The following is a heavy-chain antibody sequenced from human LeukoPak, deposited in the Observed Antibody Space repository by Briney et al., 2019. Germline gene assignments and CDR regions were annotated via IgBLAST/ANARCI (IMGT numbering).Heavy chain of an antibody. Sequence: GGSLRLSCAASGFTFNSYGMHWVRQAPGKGLEGVAAIWYDGGNKYYADSVNGRFAISRDNSKNTLDLQMNSLRAEDTAEYYCARGRRSTGDTSWYFDSWGQGTLVTVSS. CDR2: IWYDGGNK. CDR1: GFTFNSYG. V-gene: IGHV3-33*01. J-gene: IGHJ4*02. D-gene: IGHD1-26*01. CDR3: ARGRRSTGDTSWYFDS.